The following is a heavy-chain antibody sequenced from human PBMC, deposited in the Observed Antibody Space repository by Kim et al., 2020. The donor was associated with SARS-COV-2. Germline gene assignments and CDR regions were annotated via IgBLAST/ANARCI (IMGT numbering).Heavy chain of an antibody. V-gene: IGHV1-2*02. CDR3: ARSHRVNIVVVPAAIGGNWFDP. Sequence: ASVKVSCKASGYTFTGYYMHWVRQAPGQGLEWMGWINPNSGGTNYAQKFQGRVTMTRDTSISTAYMELSRLRSDDTAVYYCARSHRVNIVVVPAAIGGNWFDPWGQGTLVTVSS. D-gene: IGHD2-2*01. CDR2: INPNSGGT. CDR1: GYTFTGYY. J-gene: IGHJ5*02.